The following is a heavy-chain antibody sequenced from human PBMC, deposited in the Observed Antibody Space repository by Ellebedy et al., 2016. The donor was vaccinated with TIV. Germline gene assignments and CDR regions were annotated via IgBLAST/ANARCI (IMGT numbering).Heavy chain of an antibody. CDR1: GFTFSSYW. Sequence: GESLKISXAASGFTFSSYWMTCVRQAPGKGLQWVANIKQDGSDKYYVDSVKGRFTISRDNNKSSVYLQMNSLRGDDTAVYYCARALGGGDCYWGQGTLVTVSS. CDR3: ARALGGGDCY. CDR2: IKQDGSDK. V-gene: IGHV3-7*01. J-gene: IGHJ4*02. D-gene: IGHD2-21*02.